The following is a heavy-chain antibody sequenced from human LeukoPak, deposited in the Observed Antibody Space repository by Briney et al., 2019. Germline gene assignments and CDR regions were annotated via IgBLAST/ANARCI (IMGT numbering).Heavy chain of an antibody. CDR1: GFTFSSYS. V-gene: IGHV3-21*01. CDR2: ISSSSSYI. D-gene: IGHD6-13*01. CDR3: ARVGIAAAGFDY. J-gene: IGHJ4*02. Sequence: GGSLRLSCAASGFTFSSYSMNWVRQAPGKGLEWVSSISSSSSYIYYADSVKGRFTISRDNAKNSLYLQMNSLRAEGTAVYYCARVGIAAAGFDYWGQGTLVTVSS.